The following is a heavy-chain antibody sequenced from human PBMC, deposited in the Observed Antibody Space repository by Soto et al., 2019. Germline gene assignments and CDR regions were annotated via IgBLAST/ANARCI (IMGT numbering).Heavy chain of an antibody. D-gene: IGHD6-25*01. J-gene: IGHJ4*02. Sequence: QVQLVQSGAEVKKPGASVTVSCKASGYTFTGYYMHWVRQAPGQGLEWMGWINPNSGGTNYAQKFQGGVTMARDTSISTAYMELSRLRSDDTAVYYCVVALNGGPFRDYWGQGTLVTVSS. CDR3: VVALNGGPFRDY. CDR1: GYTFTGYY. V-gene: IGHV1-2*02. CDR2: INPNSGGT.